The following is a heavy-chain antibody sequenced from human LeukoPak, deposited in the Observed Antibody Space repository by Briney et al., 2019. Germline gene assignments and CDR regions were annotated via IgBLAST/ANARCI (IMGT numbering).Heavy chain of an antibody. Sequence: GSLRLSCAVSGITLSNYGVSWVRQAPGKGLEWVAGISDSGGRTNYADSVKGRFTISRDNPKNTIYLKMNSLRAEDTAVYFCAKRGVVIRVILVGFHKEAYYFDSWGQGALVTVSS. CDR3: AKRGVVIRVILVGFHKEAYYFDS. D-gene: IGHD3-22*01. CDR2: ISDSGGRT. V-gene: IGHV3-23*01. J-gene: IGHJ4*02. CDR1: GITLSNYG.